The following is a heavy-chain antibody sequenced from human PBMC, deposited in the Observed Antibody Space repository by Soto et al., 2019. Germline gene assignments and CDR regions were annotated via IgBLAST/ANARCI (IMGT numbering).Heavy chain of an antibody. CDR2: ISGSGGST. CDR1: GFTFSSYA. CDR3: AKDHMVRGYMVWFDP. V-gene: IGHV3-23*01. Sequence: EVQLLESGGGLVQPGGSLRLSCAASGFTFSSYAMSWVRQAPGKGLEWVSAISGSGGSTYYADSVKGRFTISRDNSKNTLYMQMNSLRADDTAVYYCAKDHMVRGYMVWFDPWGQGTLVTVSS. J-gene: IGHJ5*02. D-gene: IGHD3-10*01.